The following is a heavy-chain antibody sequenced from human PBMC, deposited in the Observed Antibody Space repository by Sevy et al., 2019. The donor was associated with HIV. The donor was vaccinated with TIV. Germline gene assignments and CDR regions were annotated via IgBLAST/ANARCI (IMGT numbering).Heavy chain of an antibody. CDR2: IKKDGSEK. D-gene: IGHD2-2*03. Sequence: GGSLRLSCAASGFTFSTYRMSWVRQAPGKGLEWVANIKKDGSEKHYVDSVRGRFTISRDNAKNSLSLQMHSLRGEDTAVYYCARDSGYCSSFGCRGDAFDIWGQGTTVTVSS. CDR1: GFTFSTYR. V-gene: IGHV3-7*01. J-gene: IGHJ3*02. CDR3: ARDSGYCSSFGCRGDAFDI.